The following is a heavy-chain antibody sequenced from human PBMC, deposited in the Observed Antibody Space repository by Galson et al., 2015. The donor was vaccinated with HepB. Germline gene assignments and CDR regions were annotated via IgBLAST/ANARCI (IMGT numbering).Heavy chain of an antibody. V-gene: IGHV3-23*01. D-gene: IGHD2-2*02. Sequence: SLRLSCAVSGFTFSSYTMSWVRQAPGKGLEWVSTITNSGYTTYYADSVRGRFTISRDNSKNELYLQMNSLRADDTAVYYCAKDPWFRSRTSCYTWGFDYWGQGTLVTVSS. CDR2: ITNSGYTT. J-gene: IGHJ4*02. CDR1: GFTFSSYT. CDR3: AKDPWFRSRTSCYTWGFDY.